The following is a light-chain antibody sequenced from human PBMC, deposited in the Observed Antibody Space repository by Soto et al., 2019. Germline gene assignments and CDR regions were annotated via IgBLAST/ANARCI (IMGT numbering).Light chain of an antibody. Sequence: DMRDTPAPSTLTASVGHGVTITCRASQSSSSWLAWYQQKPGKAPKLLIYAASSLQSGVPSRFSGSGSGTDFTLTISSPQPQDFATHYCQQDNSRPLSVGGGTKVDIK. J-gene: IGKJ4*01. V-gene: IGKV1-12*01. CDR1: QSSSSW. CDR2: AAS. CDR3: QQDNSRPLS.